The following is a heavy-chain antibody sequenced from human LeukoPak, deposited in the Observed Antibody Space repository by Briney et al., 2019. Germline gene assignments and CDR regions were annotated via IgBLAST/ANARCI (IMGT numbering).Heavy chain of an antibody. CDR1: GFTFSDAW. CDR3: ARTIVVAGRSDFDY. CDR2: ISGSGSYI. Sequence: GGSLRLSCAASGFTFSDAWMSWVRQAPGKGLEWVSSISGSGSYIPYADSVKGRFTISRDNAKNSLYLQMNSLRAEDTAVYYCARTIVVAGRSDFDYWGQGTLVTVSS. D-gene: IGHD6-19*01. V-gene: IGHV3-21*01. J-gene: IGHJ4*02.